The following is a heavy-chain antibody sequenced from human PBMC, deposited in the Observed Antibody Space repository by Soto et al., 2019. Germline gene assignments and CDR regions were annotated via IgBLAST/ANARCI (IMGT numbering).Heavy chain of an antibody. CDR3: ATYGDYEEVGFDY. CDR1: GYRFTKYW. V-gene: IGHV5-51*01. CDR2: IYPGDSDT. Sequence: EVHLVQSGPEVKKPGESLRISCQGSGYRFTKYWIGWVRQMPGKGLEWMGNIYPGDSDTKYRPSVQGHVTISADTSNSTAFLQWSSLKASDTAIYYCATYGDYEEVGFDYWGQGTPVIVSS. J-gene: IGHJ4*02. D-gene: IGHD4-17*01.